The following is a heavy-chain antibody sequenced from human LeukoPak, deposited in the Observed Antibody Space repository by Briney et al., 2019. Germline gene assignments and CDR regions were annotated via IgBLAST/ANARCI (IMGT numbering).Heavy chain of an antibody. CDR2: IYPGDSDT. V-gene: IGHV5-51*01. D-gene: IGHD6-19*01. CDR1: GYIFTSYW. J-gene: IGHJ4*02. Sequence: GASLEISCECSGYIFTSYWIGWVRPIGGKVLEWVGIIYPGDSDTRYSQSFQGQVTISADKSISTAYLQWSTLKASDTAMYYCARPGRGSGWYIGSFDYWGQGTLVTVSS. CDR3: ARPGRGSGWYIGSFDY.